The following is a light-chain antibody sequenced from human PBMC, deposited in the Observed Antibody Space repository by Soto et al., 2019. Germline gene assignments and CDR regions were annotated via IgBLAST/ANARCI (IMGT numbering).Light chain of an antibody. CDR1: SSDVGGYNY. J-gene: IGLJ3*02. CDR3: SSHAGINNVV. Sequence: QSALTQPPSASGSPGQSVTISCTGTSSDVGGYNYVSWYQQHPGKAPKLMIYEVTKRPSGVPGRFSGSKSGNTASLTVSGLLAEDEADYYCSSHAGINNVVFGGGTKLTVL. V-gene: IGLV2-8*01. CDR2: EVT.